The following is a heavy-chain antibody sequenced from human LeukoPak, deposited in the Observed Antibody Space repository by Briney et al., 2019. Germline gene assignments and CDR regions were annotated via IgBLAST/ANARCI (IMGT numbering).Heavy chain of an antibody. J-gene: IGHJ3*01. CDR3: AKAIVGATLAAFDL. CDR1: GFTFSGST. Sequence: PGGSLKLSCAASGFTFSGSTMHWVRQASGKGLEWVGRIRSKANSYATEYAASVKDRFTISRDDSKNTAYLQMNSLTAEDTALYYCAKAIVGATLAAFDLWGQRTMVTVSS. D-gene: IGHD1-26*01. CDR2: IRSKANSYAT. V-gene: IGHV3-73*01.